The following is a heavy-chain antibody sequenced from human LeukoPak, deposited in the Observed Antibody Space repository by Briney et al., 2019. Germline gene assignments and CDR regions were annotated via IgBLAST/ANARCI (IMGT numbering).Heavy chain of an antibody. V-gene: IGHV3-43*01. D-gene: IGHD5-12*01. J-gene: IGHJ6*02. CDR3: AKDIGYPYYYGMDV. Sequence: GGCLRLPCAASGFTFDDYTMHWVRQAPGKGLEWVSLISWDGGSTYYADSVKGRFTISRDNSKNSLYLQMNSLRTEDTALYYCAKDIGYPYYYGMDVWGQGTTVTVSS. CDR2: ISWDGGST. CDR1: GFTFDDYT.